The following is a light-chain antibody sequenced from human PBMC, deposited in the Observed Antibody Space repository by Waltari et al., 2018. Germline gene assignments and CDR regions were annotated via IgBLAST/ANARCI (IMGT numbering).Light chain of an antibody. CDR2: DDS. Sequence: SYVLTQPPSVSVAPGQTATIACGENNIGSKSGHWYQQKPGQAPVLVVYDDSDRPSGIPERFSGSNSGTATLTISGVEGGDEADYYCQVWDSSDDHVVFGGGTKLTVL. CDR3: QVWDSSDDHVV. V-gene: IGLV3-21*02. CDR1: NIGSKS. J-gene: IGLJ2*01.